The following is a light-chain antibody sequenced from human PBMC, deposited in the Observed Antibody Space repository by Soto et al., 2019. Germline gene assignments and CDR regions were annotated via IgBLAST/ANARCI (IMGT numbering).Light chain of an antibody. CDR3: QQRGNWPRT. CDR2: DTS. J-gene: IGKJ2*01. Sequence: EIVLTQSPVTRSLSPGERATLSCRASQSVSSHLAWYQQRPGQAPRLLIYDTSNRATGIPARFSGSGSGTDLSLTISSLEPEDFAVYYCQQRGNWPRTFGQGTKLEIK. CDR1: QSVSSH. V-gene: IGKV3-11*01.